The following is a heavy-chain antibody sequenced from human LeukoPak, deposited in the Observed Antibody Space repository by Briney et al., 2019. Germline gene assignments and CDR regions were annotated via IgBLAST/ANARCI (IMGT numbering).Heavy chain of an antibody. Sequence: SGGSLRLSCTASGFTFGDYAINWVRQAPGKGLEWVGFIRSKAYGGTTEYVASVRGRFTISRGDSKSIAYLQMNSLKNEDTAVYYCTREARIGYGLDVWGQGTTVTVSS. J-gene: IGHJ6*02. D-gene: IGHD2-15*01. CDR3: TREARIGYGLDV. CDR2: IRSKAYGGTT. CDR1: GFTFGDYA. V-gene: IGHV3-49*04.